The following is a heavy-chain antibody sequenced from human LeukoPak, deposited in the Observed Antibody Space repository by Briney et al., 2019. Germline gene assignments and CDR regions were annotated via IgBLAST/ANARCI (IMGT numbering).Heavy chain of an antibody. J-gene: IGHJ4*02. CDR3: ARTRSSGGYSGADY. V-gene: IGHV3-20*04. Sequence: GGSLRLACAASGFTFDSHGMTWVRQAPGRGLEWVSGLNWNGGSTGYADSLQGRFTISRDNAKNSLYLQMTSLRAEDTALYYCARTRSSGGYSGADYWGQGTLVTVSS. D-gene: IGHD1-26*01. CDR1: GFTFDSHG. CDR2: LNWNGGST.